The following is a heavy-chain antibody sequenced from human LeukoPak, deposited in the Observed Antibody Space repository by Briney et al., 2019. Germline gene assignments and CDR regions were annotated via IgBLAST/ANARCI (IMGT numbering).Heavy chain of an antibody. Sequence: PSETLSLTCTVSGYSISSGYYWGWIRQPPGKGLEWIGSIYHSGSTYYNPSLKSRVTISVDTSKNQLSLKMTSVTAADTAVYYCARVNTERFDYWGQGTLVTVSS. V-gene: IGHV4-38-2*02. CDR1: GYSISSGYY. CDR2: IYHSGST. D-gene: IGHD2-8*02. CDR3: ARVNTERFDY. J-gene: IGHJ4*02.